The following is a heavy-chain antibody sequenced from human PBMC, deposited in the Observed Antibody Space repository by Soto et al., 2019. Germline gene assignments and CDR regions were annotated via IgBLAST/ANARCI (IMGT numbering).Heavy chain of an antibody. V-gene: IGHV3-9*01. CDR2: ISWNSGSI. J-gene: IGHJ2*01. CDR1: GFTFDDYA. D-gene: IGHD4-17*01. Sequence: EVQLVESGGGLVQPGRSLRLSCAASGFTFDDYAMHWVRQAPGKGLEWVSSISWNSGSIGYADSVKGRFTISRDKSKNSLYLQMNSLRAEDTALYYCAKDRYGGDPHWYFDLWGRGTLVTVSS. CDR3: AKDRYGGDPHWYFDL.